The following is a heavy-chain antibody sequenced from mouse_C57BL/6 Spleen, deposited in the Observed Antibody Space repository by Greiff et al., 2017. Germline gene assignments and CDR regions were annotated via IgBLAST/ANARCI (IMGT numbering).Heavy chain of an antibody. CDR3: AREGVYGSRSAWFAY. Sequence: QVQLQQSGAELVRPGSSVKLSCKASGYTFTSYWMHWVKQRPIQGLEWIGNIDPSDSETHYNQKFKDKATLTVDKSSSTAYMQLSSLTSEDSAVYYCAREGVYGSRSAWFAYWGQGTLVTVSA. CDR2: IDPSDSET. D-gene: IGHD1-1*01. J-gene: IGHJ3*01. CDR1: GYTFTSYW. V-gene: IGHV1-52*01.